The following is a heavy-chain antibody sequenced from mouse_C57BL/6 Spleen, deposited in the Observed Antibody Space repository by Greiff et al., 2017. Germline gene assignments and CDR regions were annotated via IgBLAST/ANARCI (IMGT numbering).Heavy chain of an antibody. J-gene: IGHJ3*01. CDR3: ARDYGYDQAWFAY. Sequence: VQLQQPGAELVKPGASVKLSCKASGYTFTSYWMHWVKQRPGQGLEWIGMIHPNSGSTNYNEKFKSKATLTVDKSSSTAYMQLSSLTSEDSAVYYYARDYGYDQAWFAYWGQGTLVTVSA. V-gene: IGHV1-64*01. CDR1: GYTFTSYW. CDR2: IHPNSGST. D-gene: IGHD2-2*01.